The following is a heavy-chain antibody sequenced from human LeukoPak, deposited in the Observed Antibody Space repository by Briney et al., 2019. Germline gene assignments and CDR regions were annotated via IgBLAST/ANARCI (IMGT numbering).Heavy chain of an antibody. D-gene: IGHD5-18*01. CDR1: GFTFSTYG. CDR3: ARDRDTAMGL. CDR2: ISYDGNDK. Sequence: GGSLRLSCAASGFTFSTYGIHWVRQAPGKGLEWVAIISYDGNDKYYTDSVKGRFTISRDKSKNTLYLQMNSLRAEDTAVYYCARDRDTAMGLRGQGTLVTVSS. J-gene: IGHJ4*02. V-gene: IGHV3-30*03.